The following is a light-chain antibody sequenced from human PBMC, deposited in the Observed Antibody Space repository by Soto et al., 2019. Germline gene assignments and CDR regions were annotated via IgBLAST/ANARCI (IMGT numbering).Light chain of an antibody. J-gene: IGLJ1*01. CDR3: QVWDSSSDV. Sequence: SYELTQPPSVSVAPGQRARISCGGDNIGTKRVHWYQQRPGQAPVLVVYDDSDRPSGIPERFSGSNSGNTATLTIGRVEAGDEADYYCQVWDSSSDVFGTGTKVTVL. CDR2: DDS. CDR1: NIGTKR. V-gene: IGLV3-21*02.